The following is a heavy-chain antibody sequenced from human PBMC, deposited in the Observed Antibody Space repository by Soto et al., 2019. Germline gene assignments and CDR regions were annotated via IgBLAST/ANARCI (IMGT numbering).Heavy chain of an antibody. CDR2: LDYSGST. D-gene: IGHD6-25*01. V-gene: IGHV4-59*01. CDR3: ARDAGYSSGWKYFDK. CDR1: GGSISSYY. J-gene: IGHJ4*02. Sequence: SETLSLTCTVSGGSISSYYWSWIRQPPGKGLEWIGYLDYSGSTNYNPSLKSRVTISVDTSKNQFSLNLNSVTAADTAVYYCARDAGYSSGWKYFDKWGQGTLVTVSS.